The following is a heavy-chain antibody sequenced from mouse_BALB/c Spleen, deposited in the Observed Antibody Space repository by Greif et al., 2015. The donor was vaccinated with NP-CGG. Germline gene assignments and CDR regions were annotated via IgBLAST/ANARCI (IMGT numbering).Heavy chain of an antibody. J-gene: IGHJ4*01. V-gene: IGHV1S81*02. CDR2: INPSNGGT. CDR1: GYTFTSYY. Sequence: QVQLKQSGAELVKPGASVKLSCKASGYTFTSYYMYWVKQRPGQGLEWIGGINPSNGGTNFNGKFNSKATLTVDKSSSTAYMQLSSLTSEDSAVYYCTRCGYYAMDYWGQGTSVTVSS. CDR3: TRCGYYAMDY.